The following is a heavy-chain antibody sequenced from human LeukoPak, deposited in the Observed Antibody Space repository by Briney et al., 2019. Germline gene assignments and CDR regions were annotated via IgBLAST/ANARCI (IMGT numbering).Heavy chain of an antibody. J-gene: IGHJ3*02. CDR1: GYSFTSYW. V-gene: IGHV5-10-1*01. CDR3: ARDITMVHAFDI. Sequence: GESLKISCRGSGYSFTSYWIGWVRQMPGKGLEWMGRIDPSDSYTNYSPSFQGHVTISLDKSISTAYLQWSSLKASDTAMYYCARDITMVHAFDIWGQGTMVTVSS. D-gene: IGHD3-10*01. CDR2: IDPSDSYT.